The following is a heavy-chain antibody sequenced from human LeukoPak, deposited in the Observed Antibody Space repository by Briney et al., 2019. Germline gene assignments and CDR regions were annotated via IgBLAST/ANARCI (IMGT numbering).Heavy chain of an antibody. V-gene: IGHV1-2*02. CDR2: INPNSGGT. D-gene: IGHD3-10*01. CDR3: ARAMVRGVITRYYFDY. CDR1: GYTFTGYY. J-gene: IGHJ4*02. Sequence: ASVKVSCKASGYTFTGYYMHWVRQAPGQGLELMGWINPNSGGTNYAQKFQGRVTMTRDTSISTAYMELSRLRSDDTAVYYCARAMVRGVITRYYFDYWGQGTLVTVSS.